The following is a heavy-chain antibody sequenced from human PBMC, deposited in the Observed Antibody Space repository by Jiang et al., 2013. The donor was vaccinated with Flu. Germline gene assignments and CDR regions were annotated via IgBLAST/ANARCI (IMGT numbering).Heavy chain of an antibody. CDR1: GFSLSASGMC. CDR2: IDWDDDK. J-gene: IGHJ4*02. V-gene: IGHV2-70*11. CDR3: ARTTTVTPHFDY. Sequence: PTQTLTLTCSFSGFSLSASGMCVSWIRQPPGKALEWLARIDWDDDKYYSTSLKTRLTISKDTSKNQVVLIMTNMDPVDTATYYCARTTTVTPHFDYWGPGTLVTVSS. D-gene: IGHD4-17*01.